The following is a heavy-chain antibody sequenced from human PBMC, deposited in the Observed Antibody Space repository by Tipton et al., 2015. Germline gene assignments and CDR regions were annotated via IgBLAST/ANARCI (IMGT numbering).Heavy chain of an antibody. J-gene: IGHJ4*02. V-gene: IGHV4-61*01. CDR3: ATGRSIAARPFDY. CDR2: IYNSGST. CDR1: GGSVSTSNYY. Sequence: TLSLTCTVSGGSVSTSNYYWNWIRQPPGKGLEWIGYIYNSGSTNYNPSLKSRVTISVDTSKNQLSLKLSSVTAADTAVYYCATGRSIAARPFDYWGQGTLVTVSS. D-gene: IGHD6-6*01.